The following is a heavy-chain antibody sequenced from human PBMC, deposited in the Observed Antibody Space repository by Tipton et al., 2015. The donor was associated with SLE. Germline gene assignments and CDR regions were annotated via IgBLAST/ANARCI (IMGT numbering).Heavy chain of an antibody. CDR2: MNPNSGNT. CDR1: GYTFTSYD. D-gene: IGHD4-17*01. Sequence: QLVQSGAEVKKPGASVKVSCKASGYTFTSYDINWVRQATGQGLEWMGWMNPNSGNTGYAQKFQGRVTMTRNTSVSTAYMELSSLRSEDTAVYYCARDDYDPPSWYFDLWGRGTLVTVSS. J-gene: IGHJ2*01. V-gene: IGHV1-8*02. CDR3: ARDDYDPPSWYFDL.